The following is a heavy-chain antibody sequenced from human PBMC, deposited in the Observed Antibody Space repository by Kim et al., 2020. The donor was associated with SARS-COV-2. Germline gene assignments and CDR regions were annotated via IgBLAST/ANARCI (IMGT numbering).Heavy chain of an antibody. CDR3: ARLDFGIVGAWGFDP. D-gene: IGHD1-26*01. CDR2: IYYSGST. J-gene: IGHJ5*02. CDR1: GGSISSSSYY. Sequence: SETLSLTCTVSGGSISSSSYYWGWIRQPPGKGLEWIGSIYYSGSTYYNPSLKSRVTISVDTSKNQFSLKLSSVTAADTAVYYCARLDFGIVGAWGFDPWGQGTLVTVSS. V-gene: IGHV4-39*01.